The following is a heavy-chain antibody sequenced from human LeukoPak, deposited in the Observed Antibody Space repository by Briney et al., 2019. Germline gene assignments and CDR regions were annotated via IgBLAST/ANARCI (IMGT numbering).Heavy chain of an antibody. V-gene: IGHV1-2*02. CDR2: MNPNSGGT. CDR3: AYARGELLWFDP. J-gene: IGHJ5*02. CDR1: GYTFTSYD. Sequence: ASVKVSCKASGYTFTSYDINWVRQATGQGLEWMGWMNPNSGGTNYAQKFQGRVTMTRDTSISTAYMELSRLRSDDTAVYYCAYARGELLWFDPWGQGTLVTVSS. D-gene: IGHD1-26*01.